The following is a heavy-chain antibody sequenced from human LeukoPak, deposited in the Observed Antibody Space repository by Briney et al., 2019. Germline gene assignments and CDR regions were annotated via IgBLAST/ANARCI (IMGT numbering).Heavy chain of an antibody. CDR3: AREIVSSNSFDN. J-gene: IGHJ4*02. CDR1: GFAFSSYT. D-gene: IGHD2-2*01. Sequence: GGSLRLSCAASGFAFSSYTLNWVRQAPGKGLEWVSSISSAGGYIYYADSVKGRFTISRDNAKNSLYLQMNSLRAVDTAVYYCAREIVSSNSFDNWGQGTLVTVSS. V-gene: IGHV3-21*01. CDR2: ISSAGGYI.